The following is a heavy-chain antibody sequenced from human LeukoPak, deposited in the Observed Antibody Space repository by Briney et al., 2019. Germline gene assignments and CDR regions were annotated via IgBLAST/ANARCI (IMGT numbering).Heavy chain of an antibody. V-gene: IGHV4-34*01. CDR1: GGSFSGYY. CDR3: ARDGGLMVTAIPDY. D-gene: IGHD2-21*02. J-gene: IGHJ4*02. Sequence: SETLSLTCAVYGGSFSGYYWSWIRQPPGKGLEWIGEINHSGSTNYNPSLKSRVTISVDTSKNQFSLKLSSVTAADTAVYYCARDGGLMVTAIPDYWGQGTLVTVSS. CDR2: INHSGST.